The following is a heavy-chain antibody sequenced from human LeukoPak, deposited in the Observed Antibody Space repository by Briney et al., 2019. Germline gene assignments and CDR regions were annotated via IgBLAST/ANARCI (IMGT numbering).Heavy chain of an antibody. CDR3: ARDPSSLYYYYGMDV. Sequence: NPSETLSLTCTVSGGSISSYYWSWLRQPPGKGLEWIGYIYCSGSTNYNPSLKGRVTISVDTSKNQFSLKLSSVTAADTAVYYCARDPSSLYYYYGMDVWGQGTTVTVSS. CDR1: GGSISSYY. D-gene: IGHD6-6*01. J-gene: IGHJ6*02. V-gene: IGHV4-59*01. CDR2: IYCSGST.